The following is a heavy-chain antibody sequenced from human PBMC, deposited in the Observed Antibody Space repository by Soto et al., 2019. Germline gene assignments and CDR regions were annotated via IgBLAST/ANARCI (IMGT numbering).Heavy chain of an antibody. CDR2: INPNRGGT. CDR3: AREFSTRRIQLWRMGGMDV. V-gene: IGHV1-2*04. J-gene: IGHJ6*02. CDR1: GYTFTGYY. Sequence: ASVKVSCKASGYTFTGYYMHWVRQAPGQGLEWMGWINPNRGGTNYAQKFQGWVTMTRDTSISTAYMELIMLRFDDTVVYYCAREFSTRRIQLWRMGGMDVWGQGT. D-gene: IGHD5-18*01.